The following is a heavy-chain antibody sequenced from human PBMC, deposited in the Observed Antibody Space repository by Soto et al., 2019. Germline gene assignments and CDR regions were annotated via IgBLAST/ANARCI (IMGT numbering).Heavy chain of an antibody. CDR3: ARDLDGSGSYYTNY. J-gene: IGHJ4*02. V-gene: IGHV1-18*01. CDR1: GYTFSSIG. CDR2: ISPHKGDT. D-gene: IGHD3-10*01. Sequence: ASVKVSCKTSGYTFSSIGISWVRQAPGQGLEWMGWISPHKGDTYYAQRLQGRVTMTTDTSTSTAYMELRSLRSDDTAVYFCARDLDGSGSYYTNYWGQGTLVTVSS.